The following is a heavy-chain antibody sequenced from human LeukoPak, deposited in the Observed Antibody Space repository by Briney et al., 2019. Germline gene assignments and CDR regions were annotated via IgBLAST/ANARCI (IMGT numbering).Heavy chain of an antibody. D-gene: IGHD1-26*01. V-gene: IGHV3-23*01. CDR1: GFNFNNYA. CDR3: AKDSGPYSGSS. CDR2: IVGGGGDT. Sequence: GGSLRLSCAASGFNFNNYAMSWVRQAPGKGLEGVLHIVGGGGDTLYADSVKGRFTISRENSKNSLYLQMNSLSAEDTAVYYCAKDSGPYSGSSWGQGTLVTVSS. J-gene: IGHJ5*02.